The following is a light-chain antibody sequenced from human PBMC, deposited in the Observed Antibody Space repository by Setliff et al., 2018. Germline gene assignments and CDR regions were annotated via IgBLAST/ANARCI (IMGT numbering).Light chain of an antibody. J-gene: IGLJ1*01. CDR2: EVS. V-gene: IGLV2-11*01. CDR1: SSDVGGYNF. Sequence: QSALTQPRSVSGSPGQSVTISCTGTSSDVGGYNFVSWYQQHPGKAPQLIIFEVSRRPSGVPDRFSGSKSDNTASLTVSGLQADDEADYYCSSYAGNYHYVFGTGTRSPS. CDR3: SSYAGNYHYV.